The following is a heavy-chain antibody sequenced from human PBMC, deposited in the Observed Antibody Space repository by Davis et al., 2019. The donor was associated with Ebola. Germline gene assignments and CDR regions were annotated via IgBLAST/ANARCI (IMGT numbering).Heavy chain of an antibody. Sequence: PSETLSPTCTVPGGSVSSGSYYWSWIRQPPGKGLEWIGYIYYSGSTNYNPSLKSRVTISVDTSKNQFSLKLSSVTAADTAVYYCARVACSSTSCNLRAFNWFDPWGQGTLVTVSS. J-gene: IGHJ5*02. CDR2: IYYSGST. CDR1: GGSVSSGSYY. CDR3: ARVACSSTSCNLRAFNWFDP. V-gene: IGHV4-61*01. D-gene: IGHD2-2*01.